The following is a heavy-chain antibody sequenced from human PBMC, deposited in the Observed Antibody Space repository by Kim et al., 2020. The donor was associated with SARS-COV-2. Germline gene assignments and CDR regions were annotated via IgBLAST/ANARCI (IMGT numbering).Heavy chain of an antibody. V-gene: IGHV4-39*01. Sequence: SETLSLTCTVSGVSISSRSYYWGWIRQPPGRGLEWIGNIYYTGSTYYHPSLKRRVIMSVDTSKNQFSLRLNSVTAADTAIFYCARLLVGSSYGDAFDVWGQGTMVFVSS. CDR3: ARLLVGSSYGDAFDV. CDR1: GVSISSRSYY. J-gene: IGHJ3*01. D-gene: IGHD6-6*01. CDR2: IYYTGST.